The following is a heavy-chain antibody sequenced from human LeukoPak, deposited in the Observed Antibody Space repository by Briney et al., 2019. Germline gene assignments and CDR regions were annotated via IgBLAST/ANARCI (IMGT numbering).Heavy chain of an antibody. J-gene: IGHJ3*02. CDR2: IRSKAYGGTT. D-gene: IGHD2-2*01. CDR1: GFTFGDYA. CDR3: TRAGIVVVPAATKGAFDI. Sequence: GGSLRLSCTASGFTFGDYAMSWVRQAPGEGLEWVGFIRSKAYGGTTEYAASVKGRFTISRDDSKSIAYLQMNSLKTEDTAVYYCTRAGIVVVPAATKGAFDIWGQGTMVTVSS. V-gene: IGHV3-49*04.